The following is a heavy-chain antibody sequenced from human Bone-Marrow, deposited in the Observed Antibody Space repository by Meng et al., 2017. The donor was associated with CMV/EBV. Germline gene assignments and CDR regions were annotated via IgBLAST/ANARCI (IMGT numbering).Heavy chain of an antibody. J-gene: IGHJ3*02. CDR3: ARGGTYYDILTGYSRRDGFDI. V-gene: IGHV1-2*02. CDR2: INPNSGGT. D-gene: IGHD3-9*01. CDR1: GYTFTGYY. Sequence: ASVKVSCKASGYTFTGYYMHWVRQAPGQGLEWMGWINPNSGGTNYAQKFQGRVTMTRDTSISTAYMELSRLRSDDTAVYYCARGGTYYDILTGYSRRDGFDIWGQGTMVTVSS.